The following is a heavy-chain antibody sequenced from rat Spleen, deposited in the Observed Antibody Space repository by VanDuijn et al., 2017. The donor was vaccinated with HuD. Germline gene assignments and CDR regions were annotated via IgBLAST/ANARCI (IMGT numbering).Heavy chain of an antibody. CDR2: ITDGGGNT. CDR3: TWDYYDDTYYYRFPY. J-gene: IGHJ3*01. CDR1: GFILKNYW. V-gene: IGHV5-31*01. D-gene: IGHD1-12*02. Sequence: EVQLVESGGGLVQTGRSLKLSCIASGFILKNYWMTWIRQAPGKGLEWVASITDGGGNTFYPDSVKGRFTISRDKAKNILYLQIDSLRSEDTAIYYCTWDYYDDTYYYRFPYWGQGTLVTVSS.